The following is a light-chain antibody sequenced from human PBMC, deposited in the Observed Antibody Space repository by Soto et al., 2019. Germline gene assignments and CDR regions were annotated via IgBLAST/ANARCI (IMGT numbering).Light chain of an antibody. V-gene: IGKV3D-15*01. CDR1: QSVSSN. CDR3: QQYNTCPPLT. J-gene: IGKJ4*01. CDR2: GAS. Sequence: EIVMTQSPATLSVSAGERVTLSCRASQSVSSNLAWYQQKPGQAPRLLIYGASTRATGIPARFSGSGSVTDFTLTIISLPSEDFAVHYCQQYNTCPPLTFGGGTQVEIK.